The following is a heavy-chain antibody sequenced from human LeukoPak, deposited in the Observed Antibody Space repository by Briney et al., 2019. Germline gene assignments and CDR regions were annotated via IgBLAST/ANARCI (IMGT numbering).Heavy chain of an antibody. D-gene: IGHD1-26*01. V-gene: IGHV3-30*02. CDR3: AKDEVGAFDY. Sequence: GGSLRLSCAASGFTFSSYGMHWVRQAPGKGLEWVAFIRYDGSHKSYADPVKGRFAISRDNSKNMLYLQMISLRTEDTAVYYCAKDEVGAFDYWGQGILVTVSS. CDR2: IRYDGSHK. CDR1: GFTFSSYG. J-gene: IGHJ4*02.